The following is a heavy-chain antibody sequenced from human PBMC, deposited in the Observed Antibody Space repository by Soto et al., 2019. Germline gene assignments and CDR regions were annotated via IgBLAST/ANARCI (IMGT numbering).Heavy chain of an antibody. V-gene: IGHV3-30*18. D-gene: IGHD3-10*01. J-gene: IGHJ4*02. CDR3: AEDRMGAGVRGYFDY. Sequence: QVQLVESGGGVVQPGKSLRLSCAGSGFTFSSYGMDWVRQAPGKGLEGVAVISYDGSNKYYADSVKGRFTISRDNSKNTLYRQMSSLRADDTAVYYCAEDRMGAGVRGYFDYWGQGTLVTVSS. CDR1: GFTFSSYG. CDR2: ISYDGSNK.